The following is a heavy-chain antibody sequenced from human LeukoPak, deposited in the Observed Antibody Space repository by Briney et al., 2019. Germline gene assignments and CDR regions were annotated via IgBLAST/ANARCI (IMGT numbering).Heavy chain of an antibody. CDR3: ARDLRYSSSYAPFDY. CDR2: ISSSGSTI. CDR1: GFTFSSYE. Sequence: GGSLRLSCAASGFTFSSYEMNWVRQAPGKGLEWVSYISSSGSTIYCADSVKGRFTISRDNAKNSLYLQMNSLRAEDTAVYYCARDLRYSSSYAPFDYWGQGTLVTVSS. V-gene: IGHV3-48*03. D-gene: IGHD6-13*01. J-gene: IGHJ4*02.